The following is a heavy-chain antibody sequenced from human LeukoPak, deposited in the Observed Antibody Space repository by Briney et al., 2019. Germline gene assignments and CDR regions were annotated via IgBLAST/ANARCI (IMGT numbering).Heavy chain of an antibody. CDR3: AKNHDSNAYHTDDAFDI. V-gene: IGHV3-7*03. J-gene: IGHJ3*02. CDR1: GFTFSSYW. CDR2: IKQDGGEK. D-gene: IGHD3-16*01. Sequence: PGGSLRLSCAASGFTFSSYWMSWVRQAPGKGLEWVANIKQDGGEKYYVDSVKGRFTISRDNAKNSLYLQMNSLRAEDTAVYYCAKNHDSNAYHTDDAFDIWGQGTMVTVSS.